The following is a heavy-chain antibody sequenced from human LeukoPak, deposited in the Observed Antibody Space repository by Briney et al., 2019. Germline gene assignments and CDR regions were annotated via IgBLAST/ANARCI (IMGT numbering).Heavy chain of an antibody. D-gene: IGHD3-22*01. Sequence: VASVKVSCKASGYTFTPYGIHWVRQAPGQRPEWMGWINSGNGNTKYSQKFQGRVTITRDTSASTAYMELSSLTSEDTAVCFCAGMTYNSSPFDPWGQGTLVTVSS. CDR3: AGMTYNSSPFDP. V-gene: IGHV1-3*01. CDR1: GYTFTPYG. CDR2: INSGNGNT. J-gene: IGHJ5*02.